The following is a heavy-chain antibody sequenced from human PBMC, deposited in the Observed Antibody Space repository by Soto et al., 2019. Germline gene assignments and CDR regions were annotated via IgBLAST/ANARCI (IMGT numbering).Heavy chain of an antibody. J-gene: IGHJ5*02. CDR2: ISAYNGNT. Sequence: ASVKVSCKASGYTFTSYGIXWVRQAPGQGLEWMGWISAYNGNTNYAQKLQGRVTMTTDTSTSTAYMELRSLRSDDTAVYYCARTNTNYYDSSGYSWFDPWGQGTLVTVSS. CDR1: GYTFTSYG. D-gene: IGHD3-22*01. V-gene: IGHV1-18*01. CDR3: ARTNTNYYDSSGYSWFDP.